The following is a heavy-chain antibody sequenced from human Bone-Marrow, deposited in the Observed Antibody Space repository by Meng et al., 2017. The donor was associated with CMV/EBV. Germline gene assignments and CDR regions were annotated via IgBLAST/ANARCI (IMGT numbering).Heavy chain of an antibody. CDR2: IYSGGST. J-gene: IGHJ6*02. CDR1: GFTVSSNY. V-gene: IGHV3-53*01. D-gene: IGHD4-11*01. CDR3: ARVNYVAPYYGRDV. Sequence: GGSLRLSCAASGFTVSSNYMSWVRQAPGKGLEWVSVIYSGGSTYYADSVKGRFTISRDNSKNTLYLQMSSLRAEDTAVYYCARVNYVAPYYGRDVWGQGTTVTVSS.